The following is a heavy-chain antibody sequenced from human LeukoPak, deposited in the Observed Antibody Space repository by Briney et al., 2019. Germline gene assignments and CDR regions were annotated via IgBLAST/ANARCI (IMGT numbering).Heavy chain of an antibody. CDR2: IYSSGST. CDR3: ARVGYSSSRGVDY. V-gene: IGHV4-59*01. D-gene: IGHD6-13*01. Sequence: SETLSLTCTVSGGSISSYYWSWIRQPPGKGLEWIGYIYSSGSTNYNPSLKSRVTISVDTSKNQFSLKLSSVTAADTAVYYCARVGYSSSRGVDYWGQGTLVTVSS. J-gene: IGHJ4*02. CDR1: GGSISSYY.